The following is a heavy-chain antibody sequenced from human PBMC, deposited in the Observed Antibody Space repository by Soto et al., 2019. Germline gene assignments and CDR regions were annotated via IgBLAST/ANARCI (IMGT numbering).Heavy chain of an antibody. D-gene: IGHD3-22*01. CDR2: ISSSGSTI. V-gene: IGHV3-48*03. J-gene: IGHJ5*02. CDR3: ARAVRDYYDRSGLNWFDP. Sequence: PGGSLRLSCAASGFTFSSYEMNWVRQAPGKGLEWVSYISSSGSTIYYADSVKGRSTISRDNAKNSLYLQMNSLRAEDTAVYYCARAVRDYYDRSGLNWFDPWGQGTLVTVSS. CDR1: GFTFSSYE.